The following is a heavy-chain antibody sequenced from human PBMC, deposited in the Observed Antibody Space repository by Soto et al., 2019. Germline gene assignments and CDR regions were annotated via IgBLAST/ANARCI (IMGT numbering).Heavy chain of an antibody. D-gene: IGHD3-10*01. CDR2: FDPEDGET. CDR1: GYTLTELS. J-gene: IGHJ4*02. Sequence: GASVKVSCKVSGYTLTELSMHWVRQAPGKGLEWMGGFDPEDGETIYAQKFQGRVTMTEDTSTGTAYMELSSLRSEDTAVYYCARGRHTMVRGVISRIFDYWGQGTLVTVSS. V-gene: IGHV1-24*01. CDR3: ARGRHTMVRGVISRIFDY.